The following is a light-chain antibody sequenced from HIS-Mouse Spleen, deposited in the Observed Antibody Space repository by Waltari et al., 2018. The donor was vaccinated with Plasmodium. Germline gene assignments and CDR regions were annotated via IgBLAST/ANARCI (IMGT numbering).Light chain of an antibody. CDR3: QQSYSTWT. V-gene: IGKV1-39*01. J-gene: IGKJ1*01. CDR1: QSISSY. Sequence: DIQMTQSPSSLSASVGDRVTITCRASQSISSYLNWYQQKPGKAPKLLIYAAASLQSGVPSRCSGSGSGTDFTLTISRLQPEDFATYYCQQSYSTWTFGQGTKVEIK. CDR2: AAA.